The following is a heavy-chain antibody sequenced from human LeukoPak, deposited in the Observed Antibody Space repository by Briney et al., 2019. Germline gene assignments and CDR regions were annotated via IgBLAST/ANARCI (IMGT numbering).Heavy chain of an antibody. J-gene: IGHJ4*02. D-gene: IGHD2-15*01. V-gene: IGHV3-7*03. CDR2: IKQDGSAK. Sequence: PGGSLRLSFAASGVTLSSYGMSWARPAPGKGLEWVANIKQDGSAKPYVDSVKGRFTISRDNAKNSLFLQMNSLRAEDTAVYYCARDNGWSADFWGQGTLVTVSS. CDR1: GVTLSSYG. CDR3: ARDNGWSADF.